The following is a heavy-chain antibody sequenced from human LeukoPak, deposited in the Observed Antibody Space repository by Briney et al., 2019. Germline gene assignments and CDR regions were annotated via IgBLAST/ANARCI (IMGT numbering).Heavy chain of an antibody. D-gene: IGHD3-10*01. J-gene: IGHJ4*02. CDR3: ARVSGSADYFDY. V-gene: IGHV1-46*01. Sequence: ASVRVACKASGYTFTSYYMHWVRQAPGQGLEWMGIINPSGGSTSYAQKFQGRVTMTRDTSTSTVYMELSSLRTEDTAVYYCARVSGSADYFDYWGQGTLVTVSS. CDR2: INPSGGST. CDR1: GYTFTSYY.